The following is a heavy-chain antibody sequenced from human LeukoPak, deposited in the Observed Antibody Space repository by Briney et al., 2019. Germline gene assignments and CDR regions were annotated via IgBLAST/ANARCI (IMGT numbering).Heavy chain of an antibody. CDR3: AREADGPCDY. Sequence: ASVKVSCKASGYTFTSYYMHWVRQAPGQGLEWMGIFNPSGGSTSYAQTFQGRVTMTRDTSTSTVYMELSSLRSEDTGVYYCAREADGPCDYWGQGALVTVSS. CDR1: GYTFTSYY. J-gene: IGHJ4*02. CDR2: FNPSGGST. V-gene: IGHV1-46*01.